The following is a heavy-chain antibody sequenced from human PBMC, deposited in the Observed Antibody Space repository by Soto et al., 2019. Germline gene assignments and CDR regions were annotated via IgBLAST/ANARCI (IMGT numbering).Heavy chain of an antibody. J-gene: IGHJ4*02. V-gene: IGHV3-23*01. D-gene: IGHD5-12*01. CDR1: GFTFSSYA. CDR3: AKDWGIYSGYDSPFDY. Sequence: EVQLLESGGGLVQPGGSLRLSCAASGFTFSSYAMSWVRQAPGKGLEWVSAISGSGGSTYYADSVKGRFTISRDNSKNTLYLQMNSLRAEDTAVYYCAKDWGIYSGYDSPFDYWGQGTLVTVSS. CDR2: ISGSGGST.